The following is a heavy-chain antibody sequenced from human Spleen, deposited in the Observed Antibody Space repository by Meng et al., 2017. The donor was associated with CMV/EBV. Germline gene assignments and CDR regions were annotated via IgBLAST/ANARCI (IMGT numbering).Heavy chain of an antibody. D-gene: IGHD3-3*01. Sequence: GGSLRLSCAASGFTFNIYAMHWVRQAPGKGLEWVSGISWNSGSIAYADSVQGRFTISRDNAKTSLYLQMNSLRPEDTALYYCASSPGGFLEEGAFDFWGQGTMVTVSS. J-gene: IGHJ3*01. CDR1: GFTFNIYA. V-gene: IGHV3-9*01. CDR3: ASSPGGFLEEGAFDF. CDR2: ISWNSGSI.